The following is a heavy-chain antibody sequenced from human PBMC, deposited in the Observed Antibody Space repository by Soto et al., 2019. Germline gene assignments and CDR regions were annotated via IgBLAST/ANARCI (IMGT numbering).Heavy chain of an antibody. J-gene: IGHJ4*02. D-gene: IGHD1-26*01. CDR1: GYTFTSYY. CDR2: INEDGSQK. CDR3: ARYSGSYAILD. Sequence: GASVKVSCKASGYTFTSYYIYWVRQATGQGLGWVANINEDGSQKYYVDSVKGRSTVSRDNAKNSLSLEVNSLRGEDTAFYYCARYSGSYAILDWGQGTLVTVST. V-gene: IGHV3-7*04.